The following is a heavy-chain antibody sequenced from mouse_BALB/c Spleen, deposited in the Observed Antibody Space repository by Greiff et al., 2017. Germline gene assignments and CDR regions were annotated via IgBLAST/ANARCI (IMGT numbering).Heavy chain of an antibody. V-gene: IGHV5-9-4*01. J-gene: IGHJ1*01. CDR2: ISSGGSYT. D-gene: IGHD4-1*01. CDR1: GFTFSSYA. CDR3: ARVTGKPWYFDV. Sequence: EVKVVESGGGLVKPGGSLKLSCAASGFTFSSYAMSWVRQSPEKRLEWVAEISSGGSYTYYPDTVTGRFTISRDNAKNTLYLEMSSLRSEDTAMYYCARVTGKPWYFDVWGAGTTVTVSS.